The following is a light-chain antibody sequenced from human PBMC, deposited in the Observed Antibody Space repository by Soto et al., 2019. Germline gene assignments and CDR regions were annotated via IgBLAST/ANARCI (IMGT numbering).Light chain of an antibody. CDR2: EVV. CDR1: SSDAGDNY. CDR3: KSYAGSNTYV. J-gene: IGLJ1*01. V-gene: IGLV2-8*01. Sequence: QSALARPPSASGAPGQSVTISCTGNSSDAGDNYGSWYQHHPGKARRLSSYEVVQRPSGVPDRFSGSKSGNTASLTVSGLQAADEADYFCKSYAGSNTYVFGSGTKVTVL.